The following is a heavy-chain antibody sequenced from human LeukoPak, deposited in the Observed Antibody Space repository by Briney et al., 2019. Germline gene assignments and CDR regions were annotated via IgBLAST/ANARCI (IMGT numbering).Heavy chain of an antibody. D-gene: IGHD3-22*01. Sequence: PGGSLRLSCAASGFTFSSYSMNWVRQAPGKGLEWVSSISSSSSYIYYADSVKGRFTISRDNAKNSLYLQMNSLRAEDTAVYYCARADVLYYDSSGLVDYWGQGTLVTVSS. CDR2: ISSSSSYI. CDR1: GFTFSSYS. V-gene: IGHV3-21*01. J-gene: IGHJ4*02. CDR3: ARADVLYYDSSGLVDY.